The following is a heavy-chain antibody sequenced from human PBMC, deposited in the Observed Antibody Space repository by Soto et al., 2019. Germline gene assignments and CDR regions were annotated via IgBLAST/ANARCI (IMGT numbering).Heavy chain of an antibody. D-gene: IGHD2-8*01. CDR2: ISGYNGDT. CDR1: GYTFTRYG. V-gene: IGHV1-18*01. CDR3: AKNGQPPYYYYGLDV. J-gene: IGHJ6*02. Sequence: QGHLVQSGAEVKKPGTSVKVSCKASGYTFTRYGISWMRQAPGQGLEWMGWISGYNGDTNYAQNLQGRVTMTIDTSTSTPYMELRSLTSDDTAVYYCAKNGQPPYYYYGLDVWGQGTTVTVSS.